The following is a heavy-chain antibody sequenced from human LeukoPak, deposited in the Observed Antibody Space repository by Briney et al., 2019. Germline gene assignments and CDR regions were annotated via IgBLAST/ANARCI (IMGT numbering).Heavy chain of an antibody. CDR1: GYTFTSYY. Sequence: ASVKVSCKASGYTFTSYYMHWVRQAPGQGLEWMGIINPSGGSTSYAQKFQGRVTMTRDTSTSTVYMGLSSLRSEDTAVYYCARDKRRRVRQQLVLDYWGQGTLVTVSS. J-gene: IGHJ4*02. V-gene: IGHV1-46*01. D-gene: IGHD6-13*01. CDR2: INPSGGST. CDR3: ARDKRRRVRQQLVLDY.